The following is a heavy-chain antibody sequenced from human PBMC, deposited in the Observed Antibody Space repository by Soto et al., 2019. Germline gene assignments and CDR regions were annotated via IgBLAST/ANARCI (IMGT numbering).Heavy chain of an antibody. CDR2: ISSSSSTI. D-gene: IGHD3-10*01. CDR3: PRDPYYGSRSYYPYYMDV. CDR1: GFTFRSYS. V-gene: IGHV3-48*01. J-gene: IGHJ6*03. Sequence: PEGSLRLSCAASGFTFRSYSMNWVRQAPGKGLEWVSYISSSSSTIYYADSVKGRFTISRDNAKNSLYPQMNSLRAEDTAVYFCPRDPYYGSRSYYPYYMDVWGKGTTVTVSS.